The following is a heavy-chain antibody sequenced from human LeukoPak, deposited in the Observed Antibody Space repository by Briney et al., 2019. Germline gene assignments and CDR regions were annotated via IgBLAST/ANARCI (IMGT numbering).Heavy chain of an antibody. CDR2: IYYSGST. Sequence: SETLSLTCTVSGGSISSYYGSWIRQPPGKGLEWIGYIYYSGSTNYNPSLKSRVTISVDTSKNQFSLKLSPVTAADTAVYYCARGVTMVRGVNFDYWGQGTLVTVSS. V-gene: IGHV4-59*01. J-gene: IGHJ4*02. CDR3: ARGVTMVRGVNFDY. D-gene: IGHD3-10*01. CDR1: GGSISSYY.